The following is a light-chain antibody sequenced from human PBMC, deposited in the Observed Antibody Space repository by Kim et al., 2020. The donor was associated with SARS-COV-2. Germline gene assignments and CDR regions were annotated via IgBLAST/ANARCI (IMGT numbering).Light chain of an antibody. CDR3: SSYTASNSWV. Sequence: HAITISCTGPCSGVCGYNYVSWYQQHPGKAPKLMIYDVSKRPSGVSNRFSGSKSGNTASLTISGLQAEDEADYYCSSYTASNSWVFGGGTQLTVL. CDR2: DVS. J-gene: IGLJ3*02. V-gene: IGLV2-14*03. CDR1: CSGVCGYNY.